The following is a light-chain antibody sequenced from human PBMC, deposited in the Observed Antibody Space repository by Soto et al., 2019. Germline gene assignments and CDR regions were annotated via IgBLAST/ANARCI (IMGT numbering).Light chain of an antibody. J-gene: IGKJ4*01. CDR3: QQYGNSIT. CDR2: GAS. Sequence: ERVMTQSPATLSVSPGERATLSCRASQSVTSNLAWYQQRPGQAPRLLIFGASNRATGIPDRFSGSGSGTDFSLTISRLEPEDCAVYYCQQYGNSITFGGGTKVDI. V-gene: IGKV3-20*01. CDR1: QSVTSN.